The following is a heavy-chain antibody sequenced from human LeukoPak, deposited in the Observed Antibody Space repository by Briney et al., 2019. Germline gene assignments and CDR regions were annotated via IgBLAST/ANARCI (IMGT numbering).Heavy chain of an antibody. Sequence: GGSLRLSCAASGFTFSSYWMSWVRQAPGKGLVWVSRINEDGSTTNHADSVKGRFTISRDNAKNTLYMQMNSLRAEDTAVYYCVRDLGGRSGHWGQGTLVIVSS. D-gene: IGHD1-26*01. V-gene: IGHV3-74*01. J-gene: IGHJ4*02. CDR3: VRDLGGRSGH. CDR1: GFTFSSYW. CDR2: INEDGSTT.